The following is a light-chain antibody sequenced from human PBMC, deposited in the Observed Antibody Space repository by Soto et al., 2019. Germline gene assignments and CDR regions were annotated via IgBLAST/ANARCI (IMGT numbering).Light chain of an antibody. CDR3: SSDSSGSTLYV. CDR2: DVS. V-gene: IGLV2-14*03. J-gene: IGLJ1*01. CDR1: SSDVGGYNY. Sequence: QSALTQPASVSGSPGQSITISCTGTSSDVGGYNYVSWYQHHPGKAPKLMIYDVSVRPSGVSNRFSGSKSGNTASLTISGLQAEDEAAYYCSSDSSGSTLYVFGTGTKLTVL.